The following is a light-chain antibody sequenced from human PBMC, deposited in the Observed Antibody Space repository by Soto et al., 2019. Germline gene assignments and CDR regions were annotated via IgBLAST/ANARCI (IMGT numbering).Light chain of an antibody. CDR2: AAS. Sequence: DIQMTQSPSSLSASVGDRVTITCRVSQSISSYLNWYQQKPGKAPKLLIYAASSSQSGVPSRFSGSGSGTDFTLTISSLQPEDFATYYCQQSYSTPPRTFGQGTKVDIK. CDR3: QQSYSTPPRT. J-gene: IGKJ1*01. CDR1: QSISSY. V-gene: IGKV1-39*01.